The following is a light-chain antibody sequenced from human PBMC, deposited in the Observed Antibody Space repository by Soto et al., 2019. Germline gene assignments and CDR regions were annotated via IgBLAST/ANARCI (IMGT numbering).Light chain of an antibody. J-gene: IGKJ1*01. CDR3: QQYNNWPSWT. CDR2: VAS. CDR1: QSVSSN. Sequence: EIVMTQSPATLSVSPGERVTLSCRASQSVSSNVAWYQQKPGQAPRLLMYVASTRATGTPARFSASGSGTEFTLTISSLQSEDSAVYYCQQYNNWPSWTFGQGTKVEVK. V-gene: IGKV3-15*01.